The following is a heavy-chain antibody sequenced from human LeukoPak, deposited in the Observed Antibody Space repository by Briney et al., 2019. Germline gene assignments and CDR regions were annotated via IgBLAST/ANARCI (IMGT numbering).Heavy chain of an antibody. CDR1: GFSLSTSGVG. CDR3: AHSIVVLPTTMRLFDY. V-gene: IGHV2-5*02. D-gene: IGHD2-2*01. CDR2: IYWDDDK. Sequence: SGPTLVNPTQTLTLTCTFSGFSLSTSGVGVGWIRQPPGKALEWLALIYWDDDKRYSPSLKSRLTITKDTSKNQVVLTMTNMDPADTATYYCAHSIVVLPTTMRLFDYWGQRTLVTVSS. J-gene: IGHJ4*02.